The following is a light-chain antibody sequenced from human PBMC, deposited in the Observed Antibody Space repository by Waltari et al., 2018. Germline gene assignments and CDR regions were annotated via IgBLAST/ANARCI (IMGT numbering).Light chain of an antibody. Sequence: QSALTQPASVSGSPGQSITISCTGTSSDVGSYNLVSWFQQYPDKAPKLIIFEVNKRPSGVSNRFSGSKSGNTASLTSSGLQAEDEADYYCCSYAGSGIYVFGSGAKVTVL. CDR3: CSYAGSGIYV. V-gene: IGLV2-23*02. CDR1: SSDVGSYNL. J-gene: IGLJ1*01. CDR2: EVN.